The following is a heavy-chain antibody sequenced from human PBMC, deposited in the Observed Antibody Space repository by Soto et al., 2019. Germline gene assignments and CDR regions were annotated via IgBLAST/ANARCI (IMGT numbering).Heavy chain of an antibody. CDR2: IYYSGST. Sequence: SETLSLTCTVSGGSVSSGSYYWSWIRQPPGKGLEWIGYIYYSGSTNYNPSLKSRVTISVDTSKNQFSLKLSSVTAADTAVYYCARENYYDILTGLDYWGQGTLVTVSS. D-gene: IGHD3-9*01. CDR3: ARENYYDILTGLDY. V-gene: IGHV4-61*01. J-gene: IGHJ4*02. CDR1: GGSVSSGSYY.